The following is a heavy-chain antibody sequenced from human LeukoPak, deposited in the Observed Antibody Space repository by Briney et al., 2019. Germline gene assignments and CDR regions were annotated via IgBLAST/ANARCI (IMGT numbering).Heavy chain of an antibody. V-gene: IGHV3-23*01. J-gene: IGHJ4*02. CDR1: GFTFSSYA. CDR2: ISGSGGST. D-gene: IGHD5-24*01. CDR3: AKSGDGYNFVPRTLDY. Sequence: GGSLRLSCAASGFTFSSYAMSWVRQAPGKGLEWVSAISGSGGSTYYADSVKGRFTISRDNSKNTLYLQMNSLRAEDTAVYYCAKSGDGYNFVPRTLDYWGQGTLVTVSS.